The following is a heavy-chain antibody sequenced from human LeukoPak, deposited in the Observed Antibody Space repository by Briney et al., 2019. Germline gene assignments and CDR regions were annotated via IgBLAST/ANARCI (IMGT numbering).Heavy chain of an antibody. CDR2: ISAYNGNT. J-gene: IGHJ4*02. CDR3: ARDRTRPPYYYDNSGYYPIDY. CDR1: GYTFTSHG. Sequence: ASVKVSCKASGYTFTSHGTSWVRQAPGQGLEWMGWISAYNGNTNYAQKLQGRVTMTTDTSTSTAYMELRSLRSDDTAVYYCARDRTRPPYYYDNSGYYPIDYWGQGTLVTVSS. V-gene: IGHV1-18*01. D-gene: IGHD3-22*01.